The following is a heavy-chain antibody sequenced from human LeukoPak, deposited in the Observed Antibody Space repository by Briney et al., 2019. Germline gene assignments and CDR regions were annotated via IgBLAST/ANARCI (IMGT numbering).Heavy chain of an antibody. Sequence: GGSLRLSCAASGFTFDDYAMHCVRQAPGKGLEWVSGISWNSGSIGYADSVKGRFTISRDNAKNSLYLQMNSLRAEDLALYYCAKSLTTVTTTDAFDIWGQGTMVTVSS. D-gene: IGHD4-17*01. J-gene: IGHJ3*02. CDR3: AKSLTTVTTTDAFDI. CDR2: ISWNSGSI. V-gene: IGHV3-9*03. CDR1: GFTFDDYA.